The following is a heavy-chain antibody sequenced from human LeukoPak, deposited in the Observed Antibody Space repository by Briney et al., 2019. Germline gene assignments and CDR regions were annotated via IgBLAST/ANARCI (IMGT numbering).Heavy chain of an antibody. D-gene: IGHD3-10*01. J-gene: IGHJ4*02. CDR2: IYSGGTT. CDR3: ARQRTYYYGSGSYPSKCFDY. V-gene: IGHV3-66*04. Sequence: GGSLRLSCAASGFTVRNNHMSWARQAPGKGLECVSMIYSGGTTSYADSVKGRFIISRDNSKNTLYLQMNSLRAEDTAVYYCARQRTYYYGSGSYPSKCFDYWGQGTLVTVSS. CDR1: GFTVRNNH.